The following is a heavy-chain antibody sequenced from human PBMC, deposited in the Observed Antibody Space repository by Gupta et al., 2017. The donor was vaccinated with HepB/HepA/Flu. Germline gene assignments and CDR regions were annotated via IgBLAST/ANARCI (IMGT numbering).Heavy chain of an antibody. J-gene: IGHJ4*02. V-gene: IGHV4-59*08. D-gene: IGHD2/OR15-2a*01. CDR2: IYYSGPT. CDR3: ARHNSSPSYFDF. Sequence: VQLHESGPGLVKPSETLSPTGTLAGDSISNSYVSWIRQPPWKGLEWIGSIYYSGPTNYYPSLTSRLPISVDRSKNQVSLRLASVTAADTAMYYCARHNSSPSYFDFWGQGIPVTVSS. CDR1: GDSISNSY.